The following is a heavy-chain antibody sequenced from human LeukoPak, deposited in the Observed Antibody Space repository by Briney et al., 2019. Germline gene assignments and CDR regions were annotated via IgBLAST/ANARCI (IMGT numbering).Heavy chain of an antibody. CDR2: INHSGST. V-gene: IGHV4-34*01. Sequence: SETLSLTCAVYGGSFSGYYWSWIRQPPGKGLEWIGEINHSGSTNYNPSLKSRITISVDTSKNQFSLKLSSVTAADTAVYYCASHPSSTIFGVVPPDWGQGTLVTVSS. J-gene: IGHJ4*02. D-gene: IGHD3-3*01. CDR3: ASHPSSTIFGVVPPD. CDR1: GGSFSGYY.